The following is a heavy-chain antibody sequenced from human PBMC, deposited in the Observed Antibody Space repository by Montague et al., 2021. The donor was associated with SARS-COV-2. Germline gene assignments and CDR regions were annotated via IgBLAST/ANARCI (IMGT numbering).Heavy chain of an antibody. Sequence: KHSLESRVTISLDTSKNKFSLKLSSVTAADTSVYYCARWHDYGRKDYYYGVDVWGQGTTVTFSS. D-gene: IGHD4/OR15-4a*01. J-gene: IGHJ6*02. CDR3: ARWHDYGRKDYYYGVDV. V-gene: IGHV4-59*01.